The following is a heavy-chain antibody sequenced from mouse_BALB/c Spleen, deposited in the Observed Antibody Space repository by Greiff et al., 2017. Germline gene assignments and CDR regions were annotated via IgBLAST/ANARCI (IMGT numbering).Heavy chain of an antibody. CDR1: GYTFTSYW. CDR2: IAPGSGSA. J-gene: IGHJ2*01. V-gene: IGHV1S41*01. D-gene: IGHD4-1*01. CDR3: ARWDWGFDY. Sequence: DLVKPGASVKLSCKASGYTFTSYWINWIKQRPGQGLEWIGRIAPGSGSAYYNEMFKGKATLTVDTSSSTAYIQLSSLSSEDSAVYFCARWDWGFDYWGQGTTLTVSS.